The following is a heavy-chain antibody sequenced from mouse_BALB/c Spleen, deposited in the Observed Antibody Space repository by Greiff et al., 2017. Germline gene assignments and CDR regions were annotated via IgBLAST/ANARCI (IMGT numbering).Heavy chain of an antibody. J-gene: IGHJ4*01. CDR1: GFTFTDYY. D-gene: IGHD1-2*01. V-gene: IGHV7-3*02. CDR3: ARDLLRPFYAMDY. Sequence: EVKLQESGGGLVQPGGSLRLSCATSGFTFTDYYMSWVRQPPGKALEWLGFIRNKANGYTTEYSASVKGRFTISRDNSQSILYLQMNTLRAEDSATYYCARDLLRPFYAMDYWGQGTSVTVSS. CDR2: IRNKANGYTT.